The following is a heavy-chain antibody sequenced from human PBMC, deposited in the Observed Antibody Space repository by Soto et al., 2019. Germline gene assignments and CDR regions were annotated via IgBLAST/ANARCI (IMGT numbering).Heavy chain of an antibody. J-gene: IGHJ6*02. D-gene: IGHD2-2*02. Sequence: ASVKVSCKASGYTFTSYGISWVRQAPGQGLEWMGWISAYNGNTNYAQKLQGRVTMTTDTSTSTAYMELRSLRSDDTAMYYCARHDCSSTRCYNFGMDVWGQGTTVTVSS. V-gene: IGHV1-18*04. CDR2: ISAYNGNT. CDR1: GYTFTSYG. CDR3: ARHDCSSTRCYNFGMDV.